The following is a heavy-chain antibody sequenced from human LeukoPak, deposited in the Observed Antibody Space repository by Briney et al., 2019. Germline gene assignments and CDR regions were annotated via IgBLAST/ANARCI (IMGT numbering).Heavy chain of an antibody. V-gene: IGHV3-23*01. CDR2: ISGSGGST. D-gene: IGHD2-15*01. CDR1: GFTFSSYA. J-gene: IGHJ4*02. Sequence: PGGSLRLSCAASGFTFSSYAMSWVRQAPGKGLEWVSAISGSGGSTYYADSVKGRFTISRDNSKNTLYLQMNSLRAEDTAVYYCAKCLAWGVVVSSIDYWGQGTLVTVSS. CDR3: AKCLAWGVVVSSIDY.